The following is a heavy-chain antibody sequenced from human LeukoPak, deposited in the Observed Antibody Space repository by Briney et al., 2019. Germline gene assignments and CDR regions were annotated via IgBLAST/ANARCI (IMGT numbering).Heavy chain of an antibody. CDR1: GFTFSSYG. CDR3: AKSPVRGVTEYYFDY. Sequence: GGSLRLSCAASGFTFSSYGMSWVRQAPGKGLEWVSAISGSGGSTYYADSVKGRFTISRDNSKNTLYLQMNSLRAEDTAVYYCAKSPVRGVTEYYFDYWGQGTLVTVSS. V-gene: IGHV3-23*01. CDR2: ISGSGGST. D-gene: IGHD3-10*01. J-gene: IGHJ4*02.